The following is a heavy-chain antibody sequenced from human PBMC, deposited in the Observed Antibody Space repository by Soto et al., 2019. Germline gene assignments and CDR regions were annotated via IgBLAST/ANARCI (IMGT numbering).Heavy chain of an antibody. V-gene: IGHV4-4*02. Sequence: SETLSLTCAVSGGSISSSNWWSWVRQPPGKGLEWIGEIYHSVSTNYNPSLKSRVTISVDKSKNQFSLKLSSVTAADTAVYYCARELGSITMIVVAPRGFDPWGQGTLVTV. CDR1: GGSISSSNW. CDR2: IYHSVST. CDR3: ARELGSITMIVVAPRGFDP. J-gene: IGHJ5*02. D-gene: IGHD3-22*01.